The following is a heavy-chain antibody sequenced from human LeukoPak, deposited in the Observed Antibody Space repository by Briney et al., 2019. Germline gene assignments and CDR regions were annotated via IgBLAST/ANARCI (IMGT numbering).Heavy chain of an antibody. V-gene: IGHV1-24*01. J-gene: IGHJ5*02. Sequence: ASVKVSCKVSGYTLTELSMHWVRQAPGKGLEWMGGFDPEDGETIYAQKFQGRVTMTEDTSTDTAYMELSRLRSDDTAVYYCARDRRDYGDYGWFDPWGQGTLVTVSS. D-gene: IGHD4-17*01. CDR2: FDPEDGET. CDR3: ARDRRDYGDYGWFDP. CDR1: GYTLTELS.